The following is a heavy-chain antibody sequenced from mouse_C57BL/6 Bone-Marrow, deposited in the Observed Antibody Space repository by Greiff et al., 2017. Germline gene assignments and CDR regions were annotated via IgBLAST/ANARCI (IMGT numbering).Heavy chain of an antibody. Sequence: VKLMESGPELVKPGASVKLSCKASGYTFTSYDINWVKQRPGQGLEWIGWIYPRDGSTKYNEKFKGKATLTVDTSSSTAYMELHSLTSEYSAVYVCARDYGNSYWYFDVWGTGTTVTVSS. CDR2: IYPRDGST. V-gene: IGHV1-85*01. CDR3: ARDYGNSYWYFDV. J-gene: IGHJ1*03. D-gene: IGHD1-1*01. CDR1: GYTFTSYD.